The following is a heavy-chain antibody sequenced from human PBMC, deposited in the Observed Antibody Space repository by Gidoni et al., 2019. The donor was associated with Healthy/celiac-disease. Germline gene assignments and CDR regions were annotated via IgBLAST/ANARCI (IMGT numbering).Heavy chain of an antibody. J-gene: IGHJ4*02. CDR1: GGSFSGYY. Sequence: QVQLQQWGAGLLKPSETLSLTCAVYGGSFSGYYWSWIRQPPGKGLEWIGEINHSGSTNYNPSLKSRVTISVDTSKNQFSLKLSSVTAADTAVYYCARLILTGPGRDYWGQGTLVTVSS. CDR2: INHSGST. D-gene: IGHD3-9*01. CDR3: ARLILTGPGRDY. V-gene: IGHV4-34*01.